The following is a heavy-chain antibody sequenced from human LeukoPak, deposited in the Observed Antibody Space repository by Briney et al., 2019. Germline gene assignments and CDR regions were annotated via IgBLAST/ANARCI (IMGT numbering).Heavy chain of an antibody. V-gene: IGHV1-3*01. CDR2: INAGNGNT. CDR3: ARVEFGFGELLSA. J-gene: IGHJ5*02. D-gene: IGHD3-10*01. Sequence: ASVKVSCKASGYTFTSYAMHWVRQAPGQRLEWMGWINAGNGNTKYSQKFQGRVTITRDTSASTAYMELSSLRSEDTAVYYCARVEFGFGELLSAWGQGTLVTVSS. CDR1: GYTFTSYA.